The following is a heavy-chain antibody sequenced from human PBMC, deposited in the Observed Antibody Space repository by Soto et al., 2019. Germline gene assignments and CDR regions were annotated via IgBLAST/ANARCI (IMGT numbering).Heavy chain of an antibody. CDR3: ARVYCSAGSCYSLFRSGMDV. Sequence: PGGSLRLSCVASGFTFNNYAMHWVRQAPGKGLEWVAVISYDGSNKYYTDSVRGRFTISRDNAKNTLYLQMNSLRGEDTAVYYCARVYCSAGSCYSLFRSGMDVWGQGTTVTVSS. CDR1: GFTFNNYA. CDR2: ISYDGSNK. D-gene: IGHD2-15*01. V-gene: IGHV3-30-3*01. J-gene: IGHJ6*02.